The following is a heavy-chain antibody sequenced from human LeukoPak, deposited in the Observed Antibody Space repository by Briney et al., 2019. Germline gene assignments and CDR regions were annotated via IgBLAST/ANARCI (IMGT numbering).Heavy chain of an antibody. CDR3: ARELRQRTKGYSYGLDY. J-gene: IGHJ4*02. D-gene: IGHD5-18*01. Sequence: GGSLRLSCAASGFTFSSYAMHWVRQAPGKGLEWVAVISYDGSNKYYADSVKGRFTISRDNSKNTLYLQMNSLRAEDTAVYYCARELRQRTKGYSYGLDYWGQGTLVTVSS. CDR1: GFTFSSYA. CDR2: ISYDGSNK. V-gene: IGHV3-30-3*01.